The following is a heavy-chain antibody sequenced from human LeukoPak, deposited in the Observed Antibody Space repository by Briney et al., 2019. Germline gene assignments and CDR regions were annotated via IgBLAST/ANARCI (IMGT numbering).Heavy chain of an antibody. J-gene: IGHJ4*02. CDR3: ARELGANHYDSSGYYYDY. CDR1: GGSFSGYY. D-gene: IGHD3-22*01. Sequence: SETLSLTCAVYGGSFSGYYWSWTRQPPGKGLEWIGEINHSGSTNYNPSLKSRVTISVDTSKNQFSLKLSSVTAADTAVYYCARELGANHYDSSGYYYDYWGQGTLVTVSS. V-gene: IGHV4-34*01. CDR2: INHSGST.